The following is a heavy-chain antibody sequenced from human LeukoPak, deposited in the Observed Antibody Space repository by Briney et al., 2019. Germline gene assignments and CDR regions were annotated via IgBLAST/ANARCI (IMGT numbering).Heavy chain of an antibody. CDR1: GFTFSSYG. CDR3: AKLVHRVGATEFDY. D-gene: IGHD1-26*01. Sequence: PGGSLRLSCAASGFTFSSYGMHWVRQAPGKGLEWVAVISYDGSNKYYADSVKGRFTISRDNSKNTLYLQMNSLRAEDTAVYYCAKLVHRVGATEFDYWGQGTLVTVSS. CDR2: ISYDGSNK. J-gene: IGHJ4*02. V-gene: IGHV3-30*18.